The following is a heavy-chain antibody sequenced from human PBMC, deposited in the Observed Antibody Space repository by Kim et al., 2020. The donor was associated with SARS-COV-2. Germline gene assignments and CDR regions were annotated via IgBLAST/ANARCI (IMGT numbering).Heavy chain of an antibody. CDR1: GYTLTELS. Sequence: ASVKVSCKVSGYTLTELSMHWVRQAPGKGLEWMGGFDPKDGDTIYAQKFQGRVTMTEDTSTDTTYMELSSLRSEDTADYYCATRTAIELTWFDPLRQRTL. J-gene: IGHJ5*02. V-gene: IGHV1-24*01. CDR3: ATRTAIELTWFDP. D-gene: IGHD3-10*01. CDR2: FDPKDGDT.